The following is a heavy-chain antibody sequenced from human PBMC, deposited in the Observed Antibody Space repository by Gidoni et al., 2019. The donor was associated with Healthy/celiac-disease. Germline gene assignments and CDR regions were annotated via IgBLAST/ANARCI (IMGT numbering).Heavy chain of an antibody. Sequence: VQLQQWGAGLLKPSETLSLTCAAHGGSFSGYYWSWIRQPPGKGLEWIGEIHHSGSTNYNPSLKSRVTISVDTSKNQFSLKLSSVTAADTAVYYCARGGRLYYYDYMDVWGKGTTVTVSS. CDR2: IHHSGST. V-gene: IGHV4-34*01. CDR1: GGSFSGYY. CDR3: ARGGRLYYYDYMDV. J-gene: IGHJ6*03.